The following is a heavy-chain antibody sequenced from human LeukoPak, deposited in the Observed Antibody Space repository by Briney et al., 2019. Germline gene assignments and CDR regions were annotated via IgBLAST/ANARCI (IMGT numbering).Heavy chain of an antibody. D-gene: IGHD6-19*01. Sequence: PGGSLRLSCAASGFTFSSYSMTWVRQAPGKGLEWVSIISSSSSYIYYADSVKGRFTISRDNSKNTLYLQMNSLRAEDTAVYYCAKDQRKGSGWSRVDGMDVWGQGTTVTVSS. J-gene: IGHJ6*02. CDR3: AKDQRKGSGWSRVDGMDV. CDR1: GFTFSSYS. CDR2: ISSSSSYI. V-gene: IGHV3-21*04.